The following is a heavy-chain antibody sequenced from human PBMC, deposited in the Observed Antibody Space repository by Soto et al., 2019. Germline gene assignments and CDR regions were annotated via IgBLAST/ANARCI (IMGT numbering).Heavy chain of an antibody. CDR3: ARGPPTTLYWFDP. CDR1: GYTFTSYA. CDR2: INAGNGNT. V-gene: IGHV1-3*01. J-gene: IGHJ5*02. Sequence: QVQLVQSEAEVKKPGASVKVSCKASGYTFTSYAMHWVRQAPGQRLEWMGWINAGNGNTKYSQKFQGRVTITRDTSASKAYMELSSLRSEDTAVYYCARGPPTTLYWFDPWGQGTLVTVSS.